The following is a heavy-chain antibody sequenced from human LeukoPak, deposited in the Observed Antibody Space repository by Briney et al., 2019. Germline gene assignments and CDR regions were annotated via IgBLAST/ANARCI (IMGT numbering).Heavy chain of an antibody. CDR3: AIYRGSFDY. D-gene: IGHD3-16*01. CDR1: GSTFSNDG. V-gene: IGHV3-33*01. J-gene: IGHJ4*02. CDR2: IWYDGSNK. Sequence: GGALRLSCAASGSTFSNDGMQWVRQAPGKGLEWVAVIWYDGSNKYYADSVKGRFTISRDNSKNTLYLQMNSLRAEDTAVYYCAIYRGSFDYWGQGTLVTVSS.